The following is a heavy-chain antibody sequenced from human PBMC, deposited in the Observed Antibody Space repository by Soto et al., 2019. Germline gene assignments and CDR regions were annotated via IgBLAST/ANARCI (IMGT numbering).Heavy chain of an antibody. Sequence: PGESLKISCKGSGYSFTSYWIGWVRQMPGKGLEWMGIIYPGDSDTRYSPSFQGQVTTSADKSISTAYLQWSSLKASDTAMYYCARLRNAAVADNDAFDIWGQGTMVTVSS. V-gene: IGHV5-51*01. CDR2: IYPGDSDT. D-gene: IGHD6-19*01. J-gene: IGHJ3*02. CDR1: GYSFTSYW. CDR3: ARLRNAAVADNDAFDI.